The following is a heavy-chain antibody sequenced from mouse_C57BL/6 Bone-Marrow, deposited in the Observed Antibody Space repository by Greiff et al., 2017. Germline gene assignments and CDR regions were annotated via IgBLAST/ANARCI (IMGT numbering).Heavy chain of an antibody. J-gene: IGHJ4*01. CDR1: GFSLTSYG. CDR2: IWRGGST. V-gene: IGHV2-5*01. Sequence: VMLVESGPGLVQPSQSLSITCTVSGFSLTSYGVHWVRQSPGKGLEWLGVIWRGGSTDYNAAFMSRLSITKDNSKSQVFFKMNSLQADDTAIYYCAPQKITMVVAPYYYAMDYWGQGTSVTVSS. CDR3: APQKITMVVAPYYYAMDY. D-gene: IGHD1-1*01.